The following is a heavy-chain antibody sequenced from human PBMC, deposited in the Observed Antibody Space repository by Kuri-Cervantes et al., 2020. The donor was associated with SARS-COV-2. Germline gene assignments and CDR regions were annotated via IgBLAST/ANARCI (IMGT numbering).Heavy chain of an antibody. D-gene: IGHD3-16*01. CDR2: IRQDAGDK. CDR1: GFTFSSYW. V-gene: IGHV3-7*01. J-gene: IGHJ4*02. Sequence: GGSLRLSCAASGFTFSSYWMAWVRQAPGKGLEWVANIRQDAGDKNGVDSVRGRFTISRDNAKNSLYLQMNSLGAEDTAVYYCARDHGGALDSWGQGTLVTVSS. CDR3: ARDHGGALDS.